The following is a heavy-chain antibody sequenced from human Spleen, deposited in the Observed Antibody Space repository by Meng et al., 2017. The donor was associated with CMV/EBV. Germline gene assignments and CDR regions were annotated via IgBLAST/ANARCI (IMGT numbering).Heavy chain of an antibody. CDR2: FDPEDGET. CDR3: AIPRGVVPAAILSL. V-gene: IGHV1-24*01. J-gene: IGHJ4*02. Sequence: VSGYTLTELSMHWVRQDPGKGLGRVGGFDPEDGETIYAQKFQGRVTMTEDTSTDTAYMELSSLRSEDTAVYYCAIPRGVVPAAILSLWGQGTLVTVSS. D-gene: IGHD2-2*02. CDR1: GYTLTELS.